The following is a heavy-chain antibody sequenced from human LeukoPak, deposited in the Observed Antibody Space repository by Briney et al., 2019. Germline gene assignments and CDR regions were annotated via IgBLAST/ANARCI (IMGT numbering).Heavy chain of an antibody. J-gene: IGHJ5*02. D-gene: IGHD6-19*01. Sequence: PSETLSLTCTVSGGSISSYYWSWIRQPPGKGLEWIGYIYYSWSTNYNTSLKSRVTISVDTSKNQFSLKLSSVAAADTAVYYCARGGENSSGWYMFDPWGQGTLVTVSS. CDR3: ARGGENSSGWYMFDP. V-gene: IGHV4-59*01. CDR1: GGSISSYY. CDR2: IYYSWST.